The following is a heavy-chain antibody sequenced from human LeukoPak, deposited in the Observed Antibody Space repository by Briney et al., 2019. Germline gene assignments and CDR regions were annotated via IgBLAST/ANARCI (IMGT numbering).Heavy chain of an antibody. CDR3: ARDGRFLEWLSGYHMDV. V-gene: IGHV3-21*01. CDR1: GFTFSSYS. Sequence: GGSLRLSCAASGFTFSSYSMNWVRQAPGKGLEWVSSVSSSSSYIYYADSVKGRFTISRDNAKNSLYLQMNSLRAEDTAVYYCARDGRFLEWLSGYHMDVWGKGTTVTVSS. CDR2: VSSSSSYI. J-gene: IGHJ6*03. D-gene: IGHD3-3*01.